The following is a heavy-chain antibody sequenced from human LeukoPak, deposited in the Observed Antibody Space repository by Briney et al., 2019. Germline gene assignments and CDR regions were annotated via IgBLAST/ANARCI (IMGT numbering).Heavy chain of an antibody. V-gene: IGHV3-30-3*01. Sequence: GGSLRLSCAASGFTFSSYAMHWVRQAPGKGLEWVAVLSYDGSNKYYADSVKGRFTISRDNSKNTLYLQMNSLRAEDTAVYYCARDFYGDYALFDYWGQGTLVTVSS. CDR1: GFTFSSYA. CDR3: ARDFYGDYALFDY. D-gene: IGHD4-17*01. CDR2: LSYDGSNK. J-gene: IGHJ4*02.